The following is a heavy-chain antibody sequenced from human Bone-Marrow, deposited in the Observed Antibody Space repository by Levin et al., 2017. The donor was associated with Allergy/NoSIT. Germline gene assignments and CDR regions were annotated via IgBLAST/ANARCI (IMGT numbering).Heavy chain of an antibody. V-gene: IGHV3-33*01. J-gene: IGHJ4*02. Sequence: GGSLRLSCAASGFTFRNFGMHWVRQAPGEGLEWLAVIWYDGSNKYYADSVKGRFTISRDNSKNTVYLQMDSLRAEDTAVYYCARLGYSGYERTGGLDVWGQGTLAAVSS. CDR2: IWYDGSNK. CDR3: ARLGYSGYERTGGLDV. D-gene: IGHD5-12*01. CDR1: GFTFRNFG.